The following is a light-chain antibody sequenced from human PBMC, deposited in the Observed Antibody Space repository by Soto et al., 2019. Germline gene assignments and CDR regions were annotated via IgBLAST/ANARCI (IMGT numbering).Light chain of an antibody. CDR1: QSISSY. CDR3: QQYNSYSWT. CDR2: TAS. J-gene: IGKJ1*01. V-gene: IGKV1-39*01. Sequence: DIQMTQSPSSLSASVGDRVTITCRASQSISSYLNWYQQKPGKAPKLLIYTASTLQSGVPSRFSGSGSETEFTLTISGLQPDDFASYYRQQYNSYSWTFGQGTKVDIK.